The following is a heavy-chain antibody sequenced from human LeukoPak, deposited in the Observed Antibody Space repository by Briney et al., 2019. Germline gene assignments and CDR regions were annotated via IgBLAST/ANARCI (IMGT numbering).Heavy chain of an antibody. CDR1: GFTFSSHS. CDR3: ARAPIYGNYLDY. Sequence: GGSLRLSCAASGFTFSSHSMIWVRQAPGRGLEWVSSISGSSTYIYYADSVKGRFTISRDNAKNSLFLQMDSLRAEDTAVYYCARAPIYGNYLDYWGQGTLVTVSS. CDR2: ISGSSTYI. V-gene: IGHV3-21*01. J-gene: IGHJ4*02. D-gene: IGHD4-17*01.